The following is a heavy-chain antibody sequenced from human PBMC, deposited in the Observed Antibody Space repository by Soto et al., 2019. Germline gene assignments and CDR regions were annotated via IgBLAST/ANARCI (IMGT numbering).Heavy chain of an antibody. V-gene: IGHV1-2*02. CDR1: GYTFTGYY. Sequence: ASVKVSCKTSGYTFTGYYIHWVRQAPGQGLEWMGWINPDSGDTKYVQNFQGRVTMTRDTSISTAYMGLSGLRFDDTSVYYCARDGLSPFDFWGQGTLVTVSS. J-gene: IGHJ4*02. D-gene: IGHD3-10*01. CDR3: ARDGLSPFDF. CDR2: INPDSGDT.